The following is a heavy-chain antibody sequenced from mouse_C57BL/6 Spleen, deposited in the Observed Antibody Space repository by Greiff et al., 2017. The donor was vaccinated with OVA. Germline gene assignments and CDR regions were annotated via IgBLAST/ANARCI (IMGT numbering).Heavy chain of an antibody. V-gene: IGHV5-9*01. Sequence: ESGGGLVKPGGSLKLSCAASGFTFSSYTMSWFRQTPEKRLEWVATISGGGGNTYYPDSVKGRFTISRDNAKNTLYLQMSSLRSEDTALYYCARQTTVVEGGYFDVWGTGTTVTVSS. D-gene: IGHD1-1*01. CDR3: ARQTTVVEGGYFDV. CDR2: ISGGGGNT. J-gene: IGHJ1*03. CDR1: GFTFSSYT.